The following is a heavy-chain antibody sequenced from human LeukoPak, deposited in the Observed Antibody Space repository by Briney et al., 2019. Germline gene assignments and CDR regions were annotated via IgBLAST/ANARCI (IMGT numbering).Heavy chain of an antibody. CDR3: AREIGPRQLHLWGSAFDY. CDR2: INPSGGGT. CDR1: GYTFTNYY. J-gene: IGHJ4*02. Sequence: AASVKVSCKASGYTFTNYYMHWVRQAPGQGLEWMGIINPSGGGTSYAQKFQGRLTMTRDTSTTTVYMELSSLRSEDTAMYYCAREIGPRQLHLWGSAFDYWGQGTLVTVSS. V-gene: IGHV1-46*01. D-gene: IGHD5-18*01.